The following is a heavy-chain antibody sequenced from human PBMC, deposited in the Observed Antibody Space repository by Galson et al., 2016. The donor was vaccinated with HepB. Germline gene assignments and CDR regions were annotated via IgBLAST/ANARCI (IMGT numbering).Heavy chain of an antibody. V-gene: IGHV3-48*01. CDR2: INSSSSTI. CDR3: ARSKRDTRDY. J-gene: IGHJ4*02. D-gene: IGHD5-24*01. Sequence: SLRLSCAASGFTFNDYSMNWVRQAPGKGLEWVSYINSSSSTIYYADSVKGRFTISRDNAKNSLYLQMNSLRAEDTAIYFCARSKRDTRDYWGQGTLVTVSS. CDR1: GFTFNDYS.